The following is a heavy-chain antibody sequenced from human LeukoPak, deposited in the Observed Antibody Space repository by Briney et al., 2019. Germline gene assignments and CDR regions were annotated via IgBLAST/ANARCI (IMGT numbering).Heavy chain of an antibody. J-gene: IGHJ4*02. CDR1: GFTFSSYW. CDR3: ASLSAGVPAAPYYFDY. D-gene: IGHD2-2*01. Sequence: GGSLRLSCAASGFTFSSYWMSWVRQAPGKGLEWVANIKQDGSEKYYVDSVKGRFTISRDNAKNSLYLQMNSLRAEDTAVYYCASLSAGVPAAPYYFDYWGQGTLVTVSS. CDR2: IKQDGSEK. V-gene: IGHV3-7*01.